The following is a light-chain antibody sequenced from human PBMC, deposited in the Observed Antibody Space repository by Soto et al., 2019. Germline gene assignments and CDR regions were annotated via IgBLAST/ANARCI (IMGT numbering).Light chain of an antibody. CDR2: GAS. J-gene: IGKJ1*01. Sequence: DIQMTQSPSSLSASVGDRVTITCRASQSITSSLNWYQQKPGKAPKLLLYGASSLQSGVPSRFSGSGSATDFTLTISSLQPEDFATYYCQQSYSTRWTFGQGTKVEIK. V-gene: IGKV1-39*01. CDR1: QSITSS. CDR3: QQSYSTRWT.